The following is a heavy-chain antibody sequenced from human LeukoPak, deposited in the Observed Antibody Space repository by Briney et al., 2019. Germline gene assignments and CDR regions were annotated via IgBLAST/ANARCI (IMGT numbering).Heavy chain of an antibody. CDR3: AKGVNYNWFDP. CDR2: ISSSSDSI. D-gene: IGHD3-10*01. J-gene: IGHJ5*02. V-gene: IGHV3-21*01. CDR1: GFTFSSYS. Sequence: GGSLRLSCTASGFTFSSYSMNWVRQAPGKGLEWVSSISSSSDSIYYADSVKGRFTISRDNAKKSLYLQMISLTGEDTAVYYCAKGVNYNWFDPWGQGTLVTVSS.